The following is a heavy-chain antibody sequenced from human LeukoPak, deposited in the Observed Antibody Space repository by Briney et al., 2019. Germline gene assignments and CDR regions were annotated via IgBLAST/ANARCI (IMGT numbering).Heavy chain of an antibody. D-gene: IGHD3-22*01. CDR3: ARDSYDSSGYYY. V-gene: IGHV3-11*06. J-gene: IGHJ4*02. CDR1: GFTFSDYY. Sequence: GGSLRLSCAASGFTFSDYYMSWIRQAPGKGLEWVSYISSSSSYIYYADSVKGRFTISRDNAKNSLYLQMNSLRAEDTAVYYCARDSYDSSGYYYWGQGTLVTVSS. CDR2: ISSSSSYI.